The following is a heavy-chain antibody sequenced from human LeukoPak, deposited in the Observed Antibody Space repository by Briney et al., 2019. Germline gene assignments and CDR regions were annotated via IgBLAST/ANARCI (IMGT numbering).Heavy chain of an antibody. D-gene: IGHD3-10*01. CDR2: INPNSGGT. CDR1: GYTFTGYY. J-gene: IGHJ4*02. V-gene: IGHV1-2*02. CDR3: ARDIISGVWFGDNLI. Sequence: ASVKVSCKASGYTFTGYYMHWVRQAPGQGLEWMGWINPNSGGTNYAQKFQGRVTMTRDTSISTAYMELSRLRSDDTAVYYCARDIISGVWFGDNLIWGQGTLVTVSS.